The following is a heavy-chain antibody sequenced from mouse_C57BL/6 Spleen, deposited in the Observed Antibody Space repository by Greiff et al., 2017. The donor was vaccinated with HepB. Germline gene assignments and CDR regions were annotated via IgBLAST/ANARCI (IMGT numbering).Heavy chain of an antibody. CDR1: GYTFTDYY. CDR2: INPYNGGT. CDR3: ARRYYDYDDAMDY. D-gene: IGHD2-4*01. Sequence: EVQLQQSGPVLVKPGASVKMSCKASGYTFTDYYMNWVKQSHGKSLEWIGVINPYNGGTSYNQKFKGKATLTVDKSSSTAYMELNSLTSEDSAVYYCARRYYDYDDAMDYWGQGTSVTVSS. J-gene: IGHJ4*01. V-gene: IGHV1-19*01.